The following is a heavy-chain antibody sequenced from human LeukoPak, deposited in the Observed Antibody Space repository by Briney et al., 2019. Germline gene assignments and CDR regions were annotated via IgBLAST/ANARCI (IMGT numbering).Heavy chain of an antibody. Sequence: GGSLSPSCAASGFTFGDSYMTWIRQAPGKGLEWVAYISTSGDTIYYADSVKGRFTISRDNAKNSVHLHTNSLTADDTAVYYCATDIWSIEAFHLWGQGTMVTVSS. J-gene: IGHJ3*01. CDR2: ISTSGDTI. V-gene: IGHV3-11*01. CDR1: GFTFGDSY. CDR3: ATDIWSIEAFHL. D-gene: IGHD2-8*02.